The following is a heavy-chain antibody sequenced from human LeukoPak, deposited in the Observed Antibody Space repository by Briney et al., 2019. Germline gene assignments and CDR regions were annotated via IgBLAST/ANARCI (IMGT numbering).Heavy chain of an antibody. Sequence: ASVKVSCKASGYTFTSYYMHWVRQAPGQGLEWMGIINPSGGSTSYAQKFQGRVTMTRDTSTSTVYMELSSLRAEDTAVYYCARVMWHEVVVVAADYYYYYMDVWGKGTTVTISS. CDR1: GYTFTSYY. V-gene: IGHV1-46*01. CDR2: INPSGGST. D-gene: IGHD2-15*01. CDR3: ARVMWHEVVVVAADYYYYYMDV. J-gene: IGHJ6*03.